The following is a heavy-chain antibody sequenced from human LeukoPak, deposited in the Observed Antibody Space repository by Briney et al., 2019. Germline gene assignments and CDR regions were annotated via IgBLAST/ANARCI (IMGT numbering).Heavy chain of an antibody. Sequence: PSETLSPTCTVSGRSLSSYYWTWMRQPPGKGLEWIGYIYDNGSPNYNPSLKSRVTISLDTSKNQFSLMLNSVTLADTAMYFCARDGGRRGWFDPWGQGTLVTVSS. CDR2: IYDNGSP. CDR1: GRSLSSYY. J-gene: IGHJ5*02. CDR3: ARDGGRRGWFDP. V-gene: IGHV4-59*01.